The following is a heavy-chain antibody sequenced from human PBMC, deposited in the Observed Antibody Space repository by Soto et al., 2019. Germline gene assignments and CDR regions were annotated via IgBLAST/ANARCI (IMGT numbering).Heavy chain of an antibody. CDR1: GGSISSGSYY. J-gene: IGHJ6*02. V-gene: IGHV4-31*03. CDR3: AREKCSTSCPMDV. Sequence: SETLSLTCTVSGGSISSGSYYWAWIRQHPGKGLEWIGYIYHSGSTYYNPSLKSRVDISVDRSKNQFSLKLSSVSAADTAVYYCAREKCSTSCPMDVWGQGTTVTVPS. D-gene: IGHD2-2*01. CDR2: IYHSGST.